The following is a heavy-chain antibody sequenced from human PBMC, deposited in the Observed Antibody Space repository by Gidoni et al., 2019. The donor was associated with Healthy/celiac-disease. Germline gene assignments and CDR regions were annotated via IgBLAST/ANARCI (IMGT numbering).Heavy chain of an antibody. V-gene: IGHV3-23*01. CDR1: GFTFSSYA. J-gene: IGHJ4*02. D-gene: IGHD5-18*01. CDR2: ISCSGGST. CDR3: AKDGGYSYGTPPDY. Sequence: EVQLLESGGGLVQPGGSLRLSCAASGFTFSSYAMSWVRQAPGKGLEWVSAISCSGGSTYYADSVKGRFNISRDNSKNTLYLQMNSLRAEDTAVYYCAKDGGYSYGTPPDYWGQGTLVTVSS.